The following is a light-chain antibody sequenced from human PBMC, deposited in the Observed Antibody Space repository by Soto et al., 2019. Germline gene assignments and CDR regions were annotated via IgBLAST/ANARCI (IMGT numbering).Light chain of an antibody. CDR3: SLYTSETNYV. J-gene: IGLJ1*01. CDR2: EAS. Sequence: QSARSRPPSVSWSPGHLVTISCTGTSTDFVSYNRVSWYQQPPGTAPKLIIYEASNRPSGVPDRFSGSKSGNTASLTISGLQAAEEADYYCSLYTSETNYVFGTGTKVTVL. CDR1: STDFVSYNR. V-gene: IGLV2-18*01.